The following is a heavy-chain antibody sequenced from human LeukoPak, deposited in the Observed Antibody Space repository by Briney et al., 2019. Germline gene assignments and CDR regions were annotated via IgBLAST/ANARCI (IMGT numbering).Heavy chain of an antibody. Sequence: GGSLRLSCAASGFTFSTYAMSWVRQAPGKGLEWVSAIGGSDGRTYYADSVKGRFTISRDSSKTTLYLQMNSLRAEDTAVYYCAKGVGATPFDYWGQGTLVTVSS. D-gene: IGHD1-26*01. CDR3: AKGVGATPFDY. J-gene: IGHJ4*02. CDR2: IGGSDGRT. V-gene: IGHV3-23*01. CDR1: GFTFSTYA.